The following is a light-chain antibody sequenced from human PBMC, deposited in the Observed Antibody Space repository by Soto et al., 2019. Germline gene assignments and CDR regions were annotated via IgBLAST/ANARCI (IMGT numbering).Light chain of an antibody. Sequence: DIQMTQSPSTLSASVGDRVTITCRASQSITSWLAWYQQKPGRAPKLLIYKASSLESGVPSRFSGSGSGTEFTLTISSLQPVDFATYYCQQYNSQWTFGQGTKVDIK. CDR2: KAS. V-gene: IGKV1-5*03. J-gene: IGKJ1*01. CDR3: QQYNSQWT. CDR1: QSITSW.